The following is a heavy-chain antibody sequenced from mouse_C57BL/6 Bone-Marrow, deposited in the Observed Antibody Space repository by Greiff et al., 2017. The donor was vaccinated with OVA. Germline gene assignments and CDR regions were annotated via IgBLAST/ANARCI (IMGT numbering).Heavy chain of an antibody. D-gene: IGHD1-1*01. CDR3: ARHNYGSSYDWYFDV. J-gene: IGHJ1*03. CDR1: GFTFSDYG. CDR2: ISNLAYSI. Sequence: EVKVVESGGGLVQPGGSLKLSCAASGFTFSDYGMAWVRQAPRKGPEWVAFISNLAYSIYYADTVTGRFTISRENAKNTLYLEMSSLRSEDTAMYYCARHNYGSSYDWYFDVWGTGTTVTVSS. V-gene: IGHV5-15*01.